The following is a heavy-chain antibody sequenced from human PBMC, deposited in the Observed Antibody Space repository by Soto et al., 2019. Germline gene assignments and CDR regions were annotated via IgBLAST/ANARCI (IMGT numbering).Heavy chain of an antibody. CDR2: IYYSGST. CDR1: GGSISGGGYY. D-gene: IGHD1-26*01. CDR3: ARAREGGIAFDY. V-gene: IGHV4-31*03. J-gene: IGHJ4*02. Sequence: QVQLQESGPGLVKPSQTLSLTCTVSGGSISGGGYYWSWIRQHPGKGLEWIGYIYYSGSTYYNPSLKSRVTISVDTSKNQFSLKLSSVTAADTAVYYCARAREGGIAFDYWGQGTLVTVSS.